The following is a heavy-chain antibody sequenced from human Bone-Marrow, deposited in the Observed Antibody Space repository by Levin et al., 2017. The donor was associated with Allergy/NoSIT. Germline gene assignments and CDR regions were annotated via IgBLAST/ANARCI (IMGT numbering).Heavy chain of an antibody. J-gene: IGHJ3*01. CDR2: FDPENGET. CDR3: ATHKWNKGLDV. CDR1: GYTLIELS. D-gene: IGHD1/OR15-1a*01. V-gene: IGHV1-24*01. Sequence: PEASVKVSCKVSGYTLIELSMHWVRQAPGKGLEWMGGFDPENGETVYAQKFQGRVTMTEDSSTDTAYMDLSSLRSEDTAVYYCATHKWNKGLDVWGQGTMVTVSS.